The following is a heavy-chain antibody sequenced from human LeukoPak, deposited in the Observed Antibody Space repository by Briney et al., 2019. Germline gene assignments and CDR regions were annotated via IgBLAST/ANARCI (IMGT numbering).Heavy chain of an antibody. CDR1: GGSFSGYY. D-gene: IGHD4-23*01. V-gene: IGHV4-34*01. CDR3: ARGRKDYGGTIRHFDY. CDR2: INHSGST. Sequence: SETLSLTWAAYGGSFSGYYWSWIRQPPGKGLDWMGEINHSGSTNYNPSLKSRVTISVDTSKNQFSLKLSSVTAADTAVYYCARGRKDYGGTIRHFDYWGQGTLVTVSS. J-gene: IGHJ4*02.